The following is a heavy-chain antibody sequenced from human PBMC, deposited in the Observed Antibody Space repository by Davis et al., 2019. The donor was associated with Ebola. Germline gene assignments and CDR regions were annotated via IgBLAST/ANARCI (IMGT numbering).Heavy chain of an antibody. Sequence: SETLSLTCAVYGGSFSGYYWSWIRQLPGKGLEWIGEINHSGSTTYNPSLKSRVTISVDTSKNQFSLKLSSVTAADTAVYSCARVGVVPAAMGEVHYYYGMDVWGQGTTVTVSS. CDR2: INHSGST. J-gene: IGHJ6*02. CDR3: ARVGVVPAAMGEVHYYYGMDV. D-gene: IGHD2-2*01. CDR1: GGSFSGYY. V-gene: IGHV4-34*01.